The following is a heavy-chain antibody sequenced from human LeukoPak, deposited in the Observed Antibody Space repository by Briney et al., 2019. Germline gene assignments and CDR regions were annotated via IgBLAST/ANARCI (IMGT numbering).Heavy chain of an antibody. D-gene: IGHD3-22*01. CDR1: GYSISSGYY. CDR3: ARRQVYYDSSGHFN. Sequence: SETLSLTRTVSGYSISSGYYWGWIRQPPGKGLEWIGSIHHSGSTYYNPSLKSRVTISVDTSKNQFSLKLSSVTAADTAVYYCARRQVYYDSSGHFNWGQGTLVTVSS. V-gene: IGHV4-38-2*02. CDR2: IHHSGST. J-gene: IGHJ4*02.